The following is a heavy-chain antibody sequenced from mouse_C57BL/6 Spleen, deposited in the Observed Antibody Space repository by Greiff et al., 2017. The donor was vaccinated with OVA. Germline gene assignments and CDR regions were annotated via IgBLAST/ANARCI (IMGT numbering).Heavy chain of an antibody. CDR3: TEGGYFDY. V-gene: IGHV6-3*01. CDR1: GFTFSNYW. Sequence: EVKLEESGGGLVQPGGSMKLSCVASGFTFSNYWMNWVRQSPEKGLEWVAQIRLKSDNYATHYAESVKGRFTISRDDSKSSVYLQMNNVRAEDTGIYYCTEGGYFDYWGQGTTLTVSS. CDR2: IRLKSDNYAT. J-gene: IGHJ2*01.